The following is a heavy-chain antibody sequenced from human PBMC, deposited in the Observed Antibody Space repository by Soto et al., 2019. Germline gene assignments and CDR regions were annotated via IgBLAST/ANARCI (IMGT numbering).Heavy chain of an antibody. D-gene: IGHD2-21*02. CDR1: GFSFSDHY. J-gene: IGHJ1*01. V-gene: IGHV3-72*01. CDR3: ASTYGDCWDFKH. Sequence: EVKLVESGGGLVQPGGSLRLSCAASGFSFSDHYMDWVRQAPGKGLEWVGRTRNKANSYSTEYAASVKGRFKISRDESLDSLYLQMNSLKTEATAVYYCASTYGDCWDFKHWGQGTLVTVSS. CDR2: TRNKANSYST.